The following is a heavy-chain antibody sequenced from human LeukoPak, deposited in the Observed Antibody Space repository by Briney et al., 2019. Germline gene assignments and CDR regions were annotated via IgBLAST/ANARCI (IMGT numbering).Heavy chain of an antibody. V-gene: IGHV3-23*01. CDR3: ARDSGTVPAALPIFDY. CDR1: GFTFSSYA. Sequence: GGSLRLSCAASGFTFSSYAMSWVRQAPGKGLEWVSAISGSGGSTYYADSVKGRFTISRDNAKNSLYLQMNSLRAEDTAVYYCARDSGTVPAALPIFDYWGQGTLVTVSS. D-gene: IGHD2-2*01. CDR2: ISGSGGST. J-gene: IGHJ4*02.